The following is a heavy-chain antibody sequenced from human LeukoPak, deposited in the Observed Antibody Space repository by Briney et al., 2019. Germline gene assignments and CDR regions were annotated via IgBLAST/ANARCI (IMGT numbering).Heavy chain of an antibody. Sequence: GESLKISCKGSGYSFTSYWIGWVRQMPGKGLEWMGIIYPGDSDTRYSPSFQGQVTISADKSISTAYLQWSSLKASDTAMYYCARHVGSGWYLAGAFDIWGQGTMVTVSS. D-gene: IGHD6-19*01. V-gene: IGHV5-51*01. CDR1: GYSFTSYW. CDR2: IYPGDSDT. CDR3: ARHVGSGWYLAGAFDI. J-gene: IGHJ3*02.